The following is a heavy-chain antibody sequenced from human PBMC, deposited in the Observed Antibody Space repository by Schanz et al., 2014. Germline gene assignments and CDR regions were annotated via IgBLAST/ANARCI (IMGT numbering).Heavy chain of an antibody. CDR3: ARGGSGSRYRRDY. D-gene: IGHD1-26*01. Sequence: EVQLVESGGGLVKPGGSLRLSCAPSGFTLNNAWMNWVRQAPGKGLEWVSYISGSSRTIYYADSMKGRFTVSRDNAENALYLQMNSLRAEDTGLYFCARGGSGSRYRRDYWGQGTLVTVSS. J-gene: IGHJ4*02. CDR1: GFTLNNAW. CDR2: ISGSSRTI. V-gene: IGHV3-48*01.